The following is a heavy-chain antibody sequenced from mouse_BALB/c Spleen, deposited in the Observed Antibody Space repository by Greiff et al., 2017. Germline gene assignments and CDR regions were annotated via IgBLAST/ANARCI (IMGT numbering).Heavy chain of an antibody. D-gene: IGHD4-1*02. J-gene: IGHJ3*01. V-gene: IGHV1-69*02. CDR3: TSTGPWFAY. Sequence: QVQLKQPGAELVRPGASVKLSCKASGYTFTSYWINWVKQRPGQGLEWIGNIYPSDSYTNYNQKFKDKATLTVDKSSSTAYMQLSSPTSEDSAVYYCTSTGPWFAYWGQGTLVTVSA. CDR2: IYPSDSYT. CDR1: GYTFTSYW.